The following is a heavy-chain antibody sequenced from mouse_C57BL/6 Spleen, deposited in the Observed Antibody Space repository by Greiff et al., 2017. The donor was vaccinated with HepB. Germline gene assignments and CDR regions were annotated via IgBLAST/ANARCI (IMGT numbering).Heavy chain of an antibody. J-gene: IGHJ2*01. Sequence: EVQRVESGGALVKPGGSLKLSCAASGFTFSSYGMSWVRQTPDKRLEWVATISSGGSYTYYPDSVKGRFTISRDNAKNTLYLQMSSLKSEDTAMYYCARQAYFDYWGQGTTLTVSS. CDR3: ARQAYFDY. CDR1: GFTFSSYG. V-gene: IGHV5-6*01. CDR2: ISSGGSYT.